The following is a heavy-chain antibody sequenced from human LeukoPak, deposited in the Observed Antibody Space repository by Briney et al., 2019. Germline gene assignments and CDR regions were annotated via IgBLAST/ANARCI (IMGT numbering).Heavy chain of an antibody. CDR1: GYTFTGYY. CDR3: ARDDEQLVEGNYYYYMDV. J-gene: IGHJ6*03. Sequence: GASVKVSCKASGYTFTGYYMHWVRQAPGQGLEWMGWINPNSGGTNYAQKFQGRVTMTRDTSISTAYMELSRLRSDDTAVYYCARDDEQLVEGNYYYYMDVWGKGTTVTVSS. D-gene: IGHD6-6*01. V-gene: IGHV1-2*02. CDR2: INPNSGGT.